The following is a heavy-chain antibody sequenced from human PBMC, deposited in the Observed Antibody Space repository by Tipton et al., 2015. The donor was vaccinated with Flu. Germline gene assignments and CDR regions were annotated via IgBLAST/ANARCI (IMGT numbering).Heavy chain of an antibody. CDR2: IYYSGST. D-gene: IGHD6-19*01. CDR1: GGSISSSSYY. Sequence: ESLRLSCTVSGGSISSSSYYWGWIRQPPGKGLEWIGSIYYSGSTYYNPSLKSRVTISGDTSKNQFSLKLSSVTAADTAVYYCASIIAVAGTSRFDYWGQGTLVTVSS. J-gene: IGHJ4*02. V-gene: IGHV4-39*01. CDR3: ASIIAVAGTSRFDY.